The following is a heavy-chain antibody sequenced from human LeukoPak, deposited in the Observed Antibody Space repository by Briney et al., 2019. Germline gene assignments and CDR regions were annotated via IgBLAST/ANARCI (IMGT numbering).Heavy chain of an antibody. CDR3: ARGGRIATAGNSYYYYGMDV. D-gene: IGHD6-13*01. CDR2: ISSSGSTI. J-gene: IGHJ6*02. Sequence: GGSLRLSCAASGFTFSDYYMSWIRRAPGKGLEWVSYISSSGSTIYYADSVKGRFTISRDNAKNSLYLQMNSLRAEDTAVYYCARGGRIATAGNSYYYYGMDVWGQGTTVTVSS. CDR1: GFTFSDYY. V-gene: IGHV3-11*01.